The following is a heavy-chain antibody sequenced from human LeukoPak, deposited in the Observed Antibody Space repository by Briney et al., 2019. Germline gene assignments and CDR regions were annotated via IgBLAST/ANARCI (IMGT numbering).Heavy chain of an antibody. V-gene: IGHV3-23*01. Sequence: PGGSLRLSCAASGFTFSTYAMSWVRQAPGKGLEWVSAISGGGGSTYYADSVKGRFTISRDISENTLYLQMNNLRGEDTAIYYCAKDAASGYSYGYINYWGQGTLVTVSS. D-gene: IGHD5-18*01. CDR2: ISGGGGST. CDR3: AKDAASGYSYGYINY. CDR1: GFTFSTYA. J-gene: IGHJ4*02.